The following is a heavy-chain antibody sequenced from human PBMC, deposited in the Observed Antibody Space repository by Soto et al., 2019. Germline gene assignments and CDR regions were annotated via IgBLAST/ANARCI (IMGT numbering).Heavy chain of an antibody. CDR1: GGSFSGYY. V-gene: IGHV4-34*01. CDR2: INHSGST. Sequence: PSETLSLTCAVYGGSFSGYYWSWIRQPPGKGLEWIGEINHSGSTNYNPSLKSRVTISVDTSKNQFSLKLSSVTAADTAVYYCARFTLITGTRDYYYYGMDVWGQGTTVTVSS. D-gene: IGHD1-7*01. J-gene: IGHJ6*02. CDR3: ARFTLITGTRDYYYYGMDV.